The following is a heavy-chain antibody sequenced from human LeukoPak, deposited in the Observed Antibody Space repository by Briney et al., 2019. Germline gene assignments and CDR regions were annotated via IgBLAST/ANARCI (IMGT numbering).Heavy chain of an antibody. J-gene: IGHJ4*02. D-gene: IGHD6-13*01. CDR3: ARASIAAAAADY. V-gene: IGHV4-34*01. CDR2: INHSGST. Sequence: SETLSLTCAVYGGSFSGYYWSWIRQPPGKGLEWIGEINHSGSTNYNPSRKSRVTISVDTSKNQFSLKLSSVTAADTAVYYCARASIAAAAADYWGQGTLVTVSS. CDR1: GGSFSGYY.